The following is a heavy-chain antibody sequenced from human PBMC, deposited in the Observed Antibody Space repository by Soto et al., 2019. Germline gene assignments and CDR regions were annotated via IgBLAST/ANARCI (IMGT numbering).Heavy chain of an antibody. J-gene: IGHJ4*02. CDR2: IYPGDSDT. V-gene: IGHV5-51*01. Sequence: LRESLKVSCNGSGYSFTSYWIGWVRQMPGKGLEWVGIIYPGDSDTRYSPSFQGQVTISADKSISTAYLQWSSLKASDTAMYYCARLRGSSGWYVGYWGQGTLVTVTS. CDR3: ARLRGSSGWYVGY. CDR1: GYSFTSYW. D-gene: IGHD6-19*01.